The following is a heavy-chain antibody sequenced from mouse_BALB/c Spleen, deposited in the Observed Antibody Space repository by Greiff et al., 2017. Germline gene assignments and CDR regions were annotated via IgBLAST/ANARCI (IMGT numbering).Heavy chain of an antibody. J-gene: IGHJ2*01. CDR3: ARATTVVAPGDY. D-gene: IGHD1-1*01. V-gene: IGHV1S56*01. Sequence: QVHVKQSGPELVKPGASVRISCKASGYTFTSYYIHWVKQRPGQGLEWIGWIYPGNVNTKYNEKFKGKATLTADKSSSTAYMQLSSLTSEDSAVYFCARATTVVAPGDYWGQGTTLTVSS. CDR2: IYPGNVNT. CDR1: GYTFTSYY.